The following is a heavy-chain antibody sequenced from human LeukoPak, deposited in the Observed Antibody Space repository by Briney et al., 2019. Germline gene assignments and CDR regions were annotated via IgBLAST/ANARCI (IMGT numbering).Heavy chain of an antibody. Sequence: PSETLSLTCAVYGGSFSDSCWSWIRQPPGGGLEWVGEISHSGDSNYNPSLKSRVTISVDTSKNQFSLNLSSVTAADTAVYYCARGSNSVAYWGQGTLVTVSS. CDR3: ARGSNSVAY. V-gene: IGHV4-34*01. CDR1: GGSFSDSC. J-gene: IGHJ4*02. CDR2: ISHSGDS. D-gene: IGHD4-23*01.